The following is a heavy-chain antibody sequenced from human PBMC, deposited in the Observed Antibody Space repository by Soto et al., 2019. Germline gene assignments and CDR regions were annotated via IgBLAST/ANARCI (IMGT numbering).Heavy chain of an antibody. J-gene: IGHJ4*02. CDR2: VYWNDDK. Sequence: SGPTLVNPTQTLTLTCTFSGFSLSTIQVGVGWIRQPPGKALEWLAHVYWNDDKYYSLSLKSRLTISKDTSKSQVVLTMTNMDPVDTATYYCANLNTSGYYFHYWGQGALVNVSS. D-gene: IGHD3-3*01. V-gene: IGHV2-5*01. CDR3: ANLNTSGYYFHY. CDR1: GFSLSTIQVG.